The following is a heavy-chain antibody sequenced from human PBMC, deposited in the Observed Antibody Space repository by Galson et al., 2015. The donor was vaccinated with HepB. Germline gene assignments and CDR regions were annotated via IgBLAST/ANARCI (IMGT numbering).Heavy chain of an antibody. J-gene: IGHJ4*02. CDR1: GFTFSSYS. Sequence: SLRLSCAASGFTFSSYSMNWVRQAPGKGLEWVSSISSSSSYIYYADSVKGRSTISRDNAKNSLYLQMNSLRAEDTAVYYCARDGYSGYDLDYWGQGTLVTVSS. CDR3: ARDGYSGYDLDY. D-gene: IGHD5-12*01. V-gene: IGHV3-21*01. CDR2: ISSSSSYI.